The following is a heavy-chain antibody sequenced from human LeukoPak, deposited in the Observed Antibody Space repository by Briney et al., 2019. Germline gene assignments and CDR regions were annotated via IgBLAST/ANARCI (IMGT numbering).Heavy chain of an antibody. D-gene: IGHD2-15*01. CDR3: ARGGSRIVVVVAARKPHYFDY. CDR2: ISHSGST. Sequence: SETLSLTCAVYGGSYSGYYWSWIRQPPGKGLEWIGEISHSGSTNYNPSLKSRVTISVDTSKNQFSLKLSSVTAADTAVYYCARGGSRIVVVVAARKPHYFDYWGQGTLVTVSS. V-gene: IGHV4-34*01. J-gene: IGHJ4*02. CDR1: GGSYSGYY.